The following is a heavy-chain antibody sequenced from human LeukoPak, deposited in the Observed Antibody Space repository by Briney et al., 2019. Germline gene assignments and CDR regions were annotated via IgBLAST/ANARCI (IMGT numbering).Heavy chain of an antibody. CDR2: IRSKNYGGAI. CDR3: ARDQLGGDPDDYYYYYMNV. CDR1: GFIFCDYA. J-gene: IGHJ6*03. V-gene: IGHV3-49*03. D-gene: IGHD4-17*01. Sequence: GGSLRLSCTTSGFIFCDYAMSWFRQAPGKGLEWVGFIRSKNYGGAIEYAASAKGRFTISTETAKSIAYLQMNSLKTEDTAVYYCARDQLGGDPDDYYYYYMNVWGKGTTVIVSS.